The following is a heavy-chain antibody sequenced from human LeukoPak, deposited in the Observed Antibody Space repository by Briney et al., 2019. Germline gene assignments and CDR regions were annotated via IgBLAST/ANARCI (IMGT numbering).Heavy chain of an antibody. CDR1: GGSISSYY. J-gene: IGHJ5*02. Sequence: PSETLSLTCTVSGGSISSYYWTWIRQPAGKGLEWTGRIYSSGSTNYNPSLKSRVTMSVDKSQNPFSLKLSSVTAADTAVYYCARARDYYDSSSYPNWFDPWGQGTLVNVSS. CDR2: IYSSGST. V-gene: IGHV4-4*07. CDR3: ARARDYYDSSSYPNWFDP. D-gene: IGHD3-22*01.